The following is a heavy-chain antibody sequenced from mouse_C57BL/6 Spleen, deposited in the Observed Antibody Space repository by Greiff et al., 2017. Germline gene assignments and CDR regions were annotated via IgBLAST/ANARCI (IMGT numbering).Heavy chain of an antibody. CDR2: IYPGSGNT. D-gene: IGHD1-1*01. CDR3: AREDDYYGCSYVGYAMDY. CDR1: GYTFTDYY. Sequence: VKLLESGAELVRPGASVKLSCKASGYTFTDYYINWVKQRPGQGLEWIARIYPGSGNTYYNEKFKGKATLTAEKSSSTAYMQLSSLTAEDSAVYFCAREDDYYGCSYVGYAMDYWGQGTTVTVSS. J-gene: IGHJ4*01. V-gene: IGHV1-76*01.